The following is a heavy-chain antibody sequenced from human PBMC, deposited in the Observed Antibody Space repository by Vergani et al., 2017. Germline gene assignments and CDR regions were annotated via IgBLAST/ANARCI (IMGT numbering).Heavy chain of an antibody. D-gene: IGHD4-23*01. CDR1: GGSISSYY. J-gene: IGHJ4*02. V-gene: IGHV4-59*01. CDR3: ARWTYGGNSGFDY. Sequence: QVQLQESGPGLVKPSETLSLTCTVSGGSISSYYWSWIRQPPGKGLEWIRYIYYSGSTNYNPSLKSRVTISVDTSKNQFSLKLSSVTAADTAVYYCARWTYGGNSGFDYWGQGTLVTVSS. CDR2: IYYSGST.